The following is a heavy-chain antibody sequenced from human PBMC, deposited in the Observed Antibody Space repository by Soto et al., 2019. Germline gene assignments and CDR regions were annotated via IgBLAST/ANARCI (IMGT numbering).Heavy chain of an antibody. V-gene: IGHV1-69*01. CDR3: ARWEGVDAVTPKNGMDV. J-gene: IGHJ6*02. CDR1: GGTFSSYA. Sequence: QVQLVQSGASVKKPGSSVKVSCKASGGTFSSYALSWVRQAPGQGLEWMGGIIPIFGTANYAKKFQGRVTITADESTSTDYMELSSLRSEDTAVYYCARWEGVDAVTPKNGMDVWGQGTTVTVSS. CDR2: IIPIFGTA. D-gene: IGHD4-17*01.